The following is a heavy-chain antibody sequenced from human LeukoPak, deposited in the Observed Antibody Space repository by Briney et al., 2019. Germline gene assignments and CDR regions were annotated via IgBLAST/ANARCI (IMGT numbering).Heavy chain of an antibody. D-gene: IGHD6-19*01. V-gene: IGHV3-66*01. CDR1: GFTVSSNY. CDR2: IYSGGST. CDR3: ARDSDSSGWCDI. Sequence: GGSLRLSCAASGFTVSSNYMSWVRQAPGKGLEWGSVIYSGGSTYYADSVKGRFTISRDNSKNTLYLQMNSLRAEDTAVYYCARDSDSSGWCDIWGQGTMVTVSS. J-gene: IGHJ3*02.